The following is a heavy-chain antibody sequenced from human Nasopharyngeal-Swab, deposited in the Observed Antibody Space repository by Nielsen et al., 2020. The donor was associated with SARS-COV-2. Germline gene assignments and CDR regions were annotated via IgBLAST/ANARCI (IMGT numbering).Heavy chain of an antibody. CDR2: VKQDGTEK. V-gene: IGHV3-7*01. Sequence: GESLNLPCAASGFTFSNYWMTWVRQAPGKGLEWVANVKQDGTEKYYVDSVKGRFTISSDNAKNSLYLQMNSLGVEDTAVYYCARKSSPCSAGVHWGQGSLVTVSS. D-gene: IGHD2-15*01. CDR3: ARKSSPCSAGVH. CDR1: GFTFSNYW. J-gene: IGHJ4*02.